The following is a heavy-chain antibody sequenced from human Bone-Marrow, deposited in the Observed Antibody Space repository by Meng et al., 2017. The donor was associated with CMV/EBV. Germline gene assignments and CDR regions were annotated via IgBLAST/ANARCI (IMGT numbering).Heavy chain of an antibody. CDR1: GGSFSGYY. D-gene: IGHD2-2*02. V-gene: IGHV4-34*01. Sequence: SETLSLTCAVYGGSFSGYYWSWIRQPPGKGLEWIGEINHSQSTNYNPSLKRRVTISVDTSKNRFSLKLSSVTAADTAVYYCARARLGYCSSTSCYTYDYWGQGTLVTVSS. J-gene: IGHJ4*02. CDR2: INHSQST. CDR3: ARARLGYCSSTSCYTYDY.